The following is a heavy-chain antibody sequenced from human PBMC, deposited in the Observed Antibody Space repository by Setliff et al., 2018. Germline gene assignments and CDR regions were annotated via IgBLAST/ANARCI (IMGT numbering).Heavy chain of an antibody. CDR2: INLNGGGT. D-gene: IGHD2-21*01. V-gene: IGHV1-2*02. J-gene: IGHJ4*02. CDR1: GFTLTAHY. CDR3: ARGYCDGIGCPAPLYYFDS. Sequence: GASVKVSCKASGFTLTAHYLHWVRQAPGQGPEWMGWINLNGGGTNYAQKFQGRVTMTSDTSASVVYMELSSLRSEDMGVYYCARGYCDGIGCPAPLYYFDSWGQGTLVTVSS.